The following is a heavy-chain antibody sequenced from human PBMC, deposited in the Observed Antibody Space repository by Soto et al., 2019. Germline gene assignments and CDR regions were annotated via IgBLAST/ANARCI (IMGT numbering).Heavy chain of an antibody. J-gene: IGHJ5*01. CDR2: INAANGDT. V-gene: IGHV1-3*01. D-gene: IGHD6-6*01. Sequence: VSVKVSCKASGYTFTSYGIHWVRQAPGQRLEWMGWINAANGDTKYSPKFQGRVTITRDTSASTAYMELSSLRSEDTAVYYCVRRYVSATRIDWFDSWGQGPLVTLSS. CDR3: VRRYVSATRIDWFDS. CDR1: GYTFTSYG.